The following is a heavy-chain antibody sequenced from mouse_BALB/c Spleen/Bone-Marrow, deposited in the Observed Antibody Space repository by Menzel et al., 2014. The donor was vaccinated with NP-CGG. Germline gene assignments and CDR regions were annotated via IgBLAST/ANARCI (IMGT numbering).Heavy chain of an antibody. CDR3: TRWVYYGNSYFDY. D-gene: IGHD1-1*01. CDR2: IDPENGNT. V-gene: IGHV14-1*02. Sequence: VQLQQSGAEFVRPGALVKLSCNASGFNIKDYYMHWVKQRPEQGLEWIGWIDPENGNTIYDPKFPGKASITADTSSNTAYLQLSSLTSEDTAVYYCTRWVYYGNSYFDYWGQGTTLTVSS. J-gene: IGHJ2*01. CDR1: GFNIKDYY.